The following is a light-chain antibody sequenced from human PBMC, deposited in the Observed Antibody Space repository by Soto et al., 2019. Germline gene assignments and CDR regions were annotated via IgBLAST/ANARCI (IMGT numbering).Light chain of an antibody. J-gene: IGLJ1*01. CDR2: DVS. Sequence: QSVLTQPASVSGSPGQSITISCTGTSSDVGGYNYVSWYQQHPGKAPKLMIYDVSNRPSGVSNRFSGSKSGNTASLTFFGLQAEDEADYYCSSYTSSTPNVFGTGTRSPS. V-gene: IGLV2-14*01. CDR3: SSYTSSTPNV. CDR1: SSDVGGYNY.